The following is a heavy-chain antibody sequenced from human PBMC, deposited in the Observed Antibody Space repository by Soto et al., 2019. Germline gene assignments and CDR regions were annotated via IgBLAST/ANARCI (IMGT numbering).Heavy chain of an antibody. D-gene: IGHD3-22*01. CDR1: GGTFSSYA. CDR3: ARGPPYYYDSSGYAYYFDY. CDR2: IIPIFGTA. J-gene: IGHJ4*02. V-gene: IGHV1-69*06. Sequence: QVQLVQSGAEVQKPGSSVKVSCKASGGTFSSYAISWVRQAPGQGLEWMGGIIPIFGTANYAQQFQGRVTITADKSTSTAYMELSSLRSEDTAVYYCARGPPYYYDSSGYAYYFDYWGQGTLVTVSS.